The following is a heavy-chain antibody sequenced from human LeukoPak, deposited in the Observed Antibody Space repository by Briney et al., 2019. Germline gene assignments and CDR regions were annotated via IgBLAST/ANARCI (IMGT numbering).Heavy chain of an antibody. Sequence: ASVKVSCKASGYTFTGYYMHWVRQAPGQGLEWMGRINPNSGGTNYAQKFQGRVTMTRDTSISTAYMELSRLRSDDTAVYYCARSVVVIAIRWFDPWGQGTLVTVSS. CDR3: ARSVVVIAIRWFDP. V-gene: IGHV1-2*06. CDR2: INPNSGGT. CDR1: GYTFTGYY. J-gene: IGHJ5*02. D-gene: IGHD2-21*01.